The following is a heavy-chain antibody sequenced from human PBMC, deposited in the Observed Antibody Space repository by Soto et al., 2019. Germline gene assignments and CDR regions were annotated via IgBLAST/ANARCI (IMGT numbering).Heavy chain of an antibody. CDR1: GFTFNNFA. CDR3: ARDLSTGAADYYFDY. D-gene: IGHD6-13*01. V-gene: IGHV3-30*03. J-gene: IGHJ4*02. CDR2: ISYDGGDK. Sequence: GGSLRLSCAASGFTFNNFAMHWVRQAPGKGLEWVAVISYDGGDKYYADSVKGRFTISRDNSKNTLYLQMNGLRAEDTAVYYCARDLSTGAADYYFDYWGQGALGTVSS.